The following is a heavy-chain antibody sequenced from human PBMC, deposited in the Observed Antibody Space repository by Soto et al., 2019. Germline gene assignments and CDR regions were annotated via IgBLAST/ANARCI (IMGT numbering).Heavy chain of an antibody. CDR1: GGSISSYY. D-gene: IGHD3-3*01. CDR2: IYYSGSI. Sequence: SETLSLTCTVSGGSISSYYWSWIRQPPVKGQEWNGYIYYSGSINYNPSLKSRVTISVDTSKNQFSLKLTSATAADTVVYYCARAYDFLSGYYASFDSWGQGTLVTVSS. J-gene: IGHJ4*02. CDR3: ARAYDFLSGYYASFDS. V-gene: IGHV4-59*01.